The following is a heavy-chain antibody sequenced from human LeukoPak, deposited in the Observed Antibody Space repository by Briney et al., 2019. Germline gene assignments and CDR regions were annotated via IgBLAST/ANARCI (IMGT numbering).Heavy chain of an antibody. CDR1: GFTFDDYA. V-gene: IGHV3-9*01. Sequence: PGRSLRLSCAASGFTFDDYAMHWVRQAPGKGVEWASGISWNSGSIGYADSVKGRFTISRDNAKNSLYLQMNSLRAEDTALYYCASWYYYDSSDFNYWGQGTLVTVSS. CDR2: ISWNSGSI. J-gene: IGHJ4*02. CDR3: ASWYYYDSSDFNY. D-gene: IGHD3-22*01.